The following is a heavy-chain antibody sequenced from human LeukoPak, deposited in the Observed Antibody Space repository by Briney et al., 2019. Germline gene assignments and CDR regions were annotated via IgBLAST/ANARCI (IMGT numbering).Heavy chain of an antibody. J-gene: IGHJ5*02. CDR3: ASFQTITIFGVVPPSWFNP. CDR1: GGSFSGYY. D-gene: IGHD3-3*01. Sequence: SETLSLTCAVYGGSFSGYYWSWIRQPPGKGLEWIGEINHSGSTNYNPSLKSRVTISVDTSKNQFSLKLSSVTAADTAVYYCASFQTITIFGVVPPSWFNPWGQGTLVTVSS. CDR2: INHSGST. V-gene: IGHV4-34*01.